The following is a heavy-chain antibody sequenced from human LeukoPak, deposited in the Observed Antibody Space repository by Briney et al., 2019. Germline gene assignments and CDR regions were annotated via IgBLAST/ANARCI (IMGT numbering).Heavy chain of an antibody. CDR3: ARDYEGPETNDAFDI. Sequence: GGSLRLSCAASGFTFSDYYMSWIRQAPGKGLEWVSYISSSGSTIYYADSVKGRFTISRDNSKNTLYLQMNSLRAEDTAVYYCARDYEGPETNDAFDIWGQGTMVTVSS. J-gene: IGHJ3*02. CDR1: GFTFSDYY. D-gene: IGHD5-12*01. CDR2: ISSSGSTI. V-gene: IGHV3-11*04.